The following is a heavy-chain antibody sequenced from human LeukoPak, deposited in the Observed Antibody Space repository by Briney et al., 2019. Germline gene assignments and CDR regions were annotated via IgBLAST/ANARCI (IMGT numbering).Heavy chain of an antibody. V-gene: IGHV3-30*18. CDR1: GFTFSSYG. D-gene: IGHD2-21*02. CDR3: AKVVTAKGDY. CDR2: ISYDGSNK. Sequence: GGSLRLSCAASGFTFSSYGMHWVRQAPGKGQEWVAVISYDGSNKYYADSVKGRFTISRDNSKNTLYLQMNSLRAEDTAVYYCAKVVTAKGDYWGQGTLVTVSS. J-gene: IGHJ4*02.